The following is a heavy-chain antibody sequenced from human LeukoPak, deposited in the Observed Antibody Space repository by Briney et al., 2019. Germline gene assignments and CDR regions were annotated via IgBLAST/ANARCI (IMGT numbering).Heavy chain of an antibody. Sequence: GGSLRLSCAASGFTFSNAWMNWVRQAPGRGLEWLGRIKRETDGGTIDYAAPVKGRFTISRDDSRNTLYLQMDSLKIEDTAVYYCTTDRYYDNSELQFQHWGQGTLVTVSS. V-gene: IGHV3-15*07. D-gene: IGHD3-22*01. J-gene: IGHJ1*01. CDR1: GFTFSNAW. CDR2: IKRETDGGTI. CDR3: TTDRYYDNSELQFQH.